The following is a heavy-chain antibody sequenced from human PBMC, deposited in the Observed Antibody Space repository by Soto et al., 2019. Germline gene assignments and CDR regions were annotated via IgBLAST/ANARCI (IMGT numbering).Heavy chain of an antibody. CDR2: IIPIFGTA. CDR3: ATLKNYYYGMDV. V-gene: IGHV1-69*13. Sequence: SVKVSCKASGGTFSSYAISWVRQAPGQGLEWMGGIIPIFGTANYAQKFQGRVMITADESTSTAYMELSSLRSEDTAVYYCATLKNYYYGMDVWGQGTTVTVSS. CDR1: GGTFSSYA. J-gene: IGHJ6*02.